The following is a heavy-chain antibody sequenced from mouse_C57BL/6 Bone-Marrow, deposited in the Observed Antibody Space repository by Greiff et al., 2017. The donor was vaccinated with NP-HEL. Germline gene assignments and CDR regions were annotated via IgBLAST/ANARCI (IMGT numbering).Heavy chain of an antibody. J-gene: IGHJ1*03. Sequence: EVQLQESGGGLVQPGGSLSLSCAASGFTFTDYYMSWVRQPPGKALEWLGFIRNKANGYTTEYSASVKGRFTISRDNSQSILYLLMNALRSEDSATYYWAIYPTASSSYWDFDVWGTGTTVTVSS. D-gene: IGHD1-1*01. CDR2: IRNKANGYTT. V-gene: IGHV7-3*01. CDR3: AIYPTASSSYWDFDV. CDR1: GFTFTDYY.